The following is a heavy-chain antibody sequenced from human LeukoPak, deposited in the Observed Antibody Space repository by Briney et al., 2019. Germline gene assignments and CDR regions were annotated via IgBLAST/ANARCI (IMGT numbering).Heavy chain of an antibody. CDR1: NYSISSGYY. V-gene: IGHV4-38-2*02. J-gene: IGHJ4*02. CDR2: IYHSGST. D-gene: IGHD4-23*01. CDR3: ARADYGGNSRRGYFDY. Sequence: SETLSLTCTVSNYSISSGYYWGWIRQPPGKGLEWIGSIYHSGSTYYNPSLKSRVTISVDTSKNQFSLKVRSVTAADAAAYYCARADYGGNSRRGYFDYWGQGTLVIVSS.